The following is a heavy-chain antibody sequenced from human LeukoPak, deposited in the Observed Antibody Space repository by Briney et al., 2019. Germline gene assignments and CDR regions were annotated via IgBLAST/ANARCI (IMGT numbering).Heavy chain of an antibody. CDR3: ARDIVVVPAAIKAYNWFDP. Sequence: SQTLSLTCAVYGGSFSGYYWSWISQPPGKGLEWIGEINHGGSTTYNPSLKSRVTISGDTSKNQFSLKLSSVTAADTAVYYCARDIVVVPAAIKAYNWFDPWGQGTLVTVSS. D-gene: IGHD2-2*02. CDR2: INHGGST. CDR1: GGSFSGYY. V-gene: IGHV4-34*01. J-gene: IGHJ5*02.